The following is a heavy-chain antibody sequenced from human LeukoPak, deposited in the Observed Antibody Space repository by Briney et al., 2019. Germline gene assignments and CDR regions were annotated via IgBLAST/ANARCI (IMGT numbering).Heavy chain of an antibody. J-gene: IGHJ4*02. CDR3: ARAPTSYYYSDY. D-gene: IGHD1-26*01. V-gene: IGHV3-33*01. Sequence: PGGSLRLSCAASGFTFSSYGMHWVRQAPSKGLEWVAVIWYDGSNKYYADSVKGRFTISRDNSKNTLYLQMNSLRAEDTAVYYCARAPTSYYYSDYWGQGTLVTVSS. CDR2: IWYDGSNK. CDR1: GFTFSSYG.